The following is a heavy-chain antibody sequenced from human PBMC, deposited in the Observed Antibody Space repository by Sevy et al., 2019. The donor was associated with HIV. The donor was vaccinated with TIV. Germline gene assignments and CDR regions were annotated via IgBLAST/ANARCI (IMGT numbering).Heavy chain of an antibody. Sequence: GGSLRLSCAASGFTFSSYSMNWVRQAPGKGLEWVSSISSSSSYIYYADSVKGRFTISRDNAKNSLYLQMNSLRAEDTAVYYCARSGFLEWLLYRGFDYRGQGTLVTVSS. V-gene: IGHV3-21*01. D-gene: IGHD3-3*01. CDR1: GFTFSSYS. J-gene: IGHJ4*02. CDR3: ARSGFLEWLLYRGFDY. CDR2: ISSSSSYI.